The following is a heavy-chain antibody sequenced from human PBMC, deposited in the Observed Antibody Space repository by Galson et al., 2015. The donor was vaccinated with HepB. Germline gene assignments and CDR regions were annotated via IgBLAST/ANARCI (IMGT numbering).Heavy chain of an antibody. Sequence: SLRLSCAASGFTFSSYSMDWVRQAPGKGPEWVSSISSSSSYIYYADSVKGRFTISRDNAKNSLYLQMNSLRAEDTAVYYCARVMSYYYDSSGYYSDAFDIWGQGTMVTVSS. CDR3: ARVMSYYYDSSGYYSDAFDI. CDR2: ISSSSSYI. CDR1: GFTFSSYS. J-gene: IGHJ3*02. D-gene: IGHD3-22*01. V-gene: IGHV3-21*01.